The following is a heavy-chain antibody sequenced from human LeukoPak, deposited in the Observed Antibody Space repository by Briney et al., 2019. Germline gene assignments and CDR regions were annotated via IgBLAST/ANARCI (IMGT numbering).Heavy chain of an antibody. CDR1: GYSFTTYW. CDR3: ARQAGGSYYGTDAFDI. J-gene: IGHJ3*02. V-gene: IGHV5-51*01. D-gene: IGHD1-26*01. Sequence: GESLKISCKGSGYSFTTYWIGWVRQMPGKGLEWMGIIYPGDSDTRYSPSFQGQVTISADKSISTAYLQWSSLKASDTAMYYCARQAGGSYYGTDAFDIWGQGTMVTVSS. CDR2: IYPGDSDT.